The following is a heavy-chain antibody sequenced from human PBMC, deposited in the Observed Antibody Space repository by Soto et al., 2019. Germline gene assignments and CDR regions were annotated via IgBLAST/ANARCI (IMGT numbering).Heavy chain of an antibody. CDR1: EVTFANAW. J-gene: IGHJ4*02. CDR2: IKSKADGGTT. Sequence: EVQLVESGGDLVKPGGSLRLSCAASEVTFANAWISWVRQAPGKGLEWVGRIKSKADGGTTDYAAPVKGRFTISRDESQNTLYLQMNSLKTEGTAVYYCTSLYYGHWGQGTLVTVSS. CDR3: TSLYYGH. D-gene: IGHD4-17*01. V-gene: IGHV3-15*01.